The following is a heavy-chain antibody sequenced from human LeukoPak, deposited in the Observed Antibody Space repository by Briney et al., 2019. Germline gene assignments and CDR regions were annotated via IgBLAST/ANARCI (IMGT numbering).Heavy chain of an antibody. V-gene: IGHV3-23*01. J-gene: IGHJ4*02. CDR1: ERTFISVA. CDR2: ISGSGGTT. CDR3: AKEFSSSWYYYFDY. Sequence: EGLKILSSAGRERTFISVATGWVKKDPGKGLEWVSAISGSGGTTYYTDSVKGRFTISRDNSKNTLYLQMNSLRAEDTAVYYCAKEFSSSWYYYFDYWGQGTLVTVSS. D-gene: IGHD6-13*01.